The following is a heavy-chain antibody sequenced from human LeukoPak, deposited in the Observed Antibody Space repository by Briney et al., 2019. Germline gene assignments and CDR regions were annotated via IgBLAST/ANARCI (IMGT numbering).Heavy chain of an antibody. Sequence: PGGSLRLSCAASGFTFSSYEMNWVRQAPGKGLEWVSYISSSGTPIHYADSVKGRFTISRDNAKNSLFLQMNSLRAEDTAVYYCAREKTACGGDSYDYWGQGTLVTVSS. V-gene: IGHV3-48*03. CDR3: AREKTACGGDSYDY. CDR1: GFTFSSYE. CDR2: ISSSGTPI. D-gene: IGHD2-21*01. J-gene: IGHJ4*02.